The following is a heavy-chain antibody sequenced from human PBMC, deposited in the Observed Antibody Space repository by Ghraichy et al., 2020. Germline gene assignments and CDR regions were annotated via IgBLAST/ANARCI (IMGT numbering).Heavy chain of an antibody. CDR1: GGSFSGYY. V-gene: IGHV4-34*01. D-gene: IGHD3-10*01. CDR2: INHSGST. J-gene: IGHJ4*02. CDR3: ARGRGRITMVRGVIKSHYFDY. Sequence: SETLSLTCAVYGGSFSGYYWSWIRQPPGKGLEWIGEINHSGSTNYNPSLKSRVTISVDTSKNQFSLKLSSVTAADTAVYYCARGRGRITMVRGVIKSHYFDYWGQGTLVTVSS.